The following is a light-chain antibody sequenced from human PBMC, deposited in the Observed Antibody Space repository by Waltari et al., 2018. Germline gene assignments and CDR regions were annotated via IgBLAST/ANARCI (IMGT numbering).Light chain of an antibody. CDR2: GNN. CDR3: QSYDNSLSCYV. V-gene: IGLV1-40*01. Sequence: QSVLTQPPSVSGAPGQRVTISCAGGSSNLGAGYDVQWYRQLPGTAPQLLIFGNNNRPSGVPDRFSGSKSGTSASLAITGLQAEDEADYYCQSYDNSLSCYVFGTGTKVTVL. J-gene: IGLJ1*01. CDR1: SSNLGAGYD.